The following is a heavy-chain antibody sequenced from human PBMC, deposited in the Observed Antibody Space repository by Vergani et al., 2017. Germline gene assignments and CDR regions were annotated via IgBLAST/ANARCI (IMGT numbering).Heavy chain of an antibody. V-gene: IGHV4-39*07. CDR3: ARELVYGARGRGAFDI. J-gene: IGHJ3*02. CDR2: IFYSGSM. D-gene: IGHD3-3*01. Sequence: QVQLQESGPGLVKPSETLSLTCTVSGGSISTSSYHWGWIRQPPGKGLGWIGTIFYSGSMYYNPSLKSRVTISVDTSKNQFSLTLSSVTAADTAVYYCARELVYGARGRGAFDIWGQGTLVTVSS. CDR1: GGSISTSSYH.